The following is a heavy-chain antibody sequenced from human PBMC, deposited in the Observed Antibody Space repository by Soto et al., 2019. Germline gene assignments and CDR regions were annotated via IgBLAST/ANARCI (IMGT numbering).Heavy chain of an antibody. D-gene: IGHD3-10*01. CDR3: AKSSSGLRDYFDS. J-gene: IGHJ4*02. V-gene: IGHV3-30-3*02. CDR2: TSYDGLNT. Sequence: GGSLRLPCAVSGFTLSTFAMHWVRQAPGKGLEWVATTSYDGLNTFYGESVRGRFSISRDTSKNTLFLQMNSLKTEDTAVYYCAKSSSGLRDYFDSWGRGTLVTVSS. CDR1: GFTLSTFA.